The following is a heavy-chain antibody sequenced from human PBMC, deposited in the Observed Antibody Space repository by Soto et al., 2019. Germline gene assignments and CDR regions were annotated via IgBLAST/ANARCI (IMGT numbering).Heavy chain of an antibody. Sequence: SVKVSCKASGGTFSSYAISWVRQAPGQGLEWMGGIIPIFGTANYAQKFQGRVTITADESTSTAYMELSSLRSEDTAVYYCARVVDYSDIVATIAAWGQGTLVTVSS. J-gene: IGHJ5*02. CDR2: IIPIFGTA. V-gene: IGHV1-69*13. CDR1: GGTFSSYA. D-gene: IGHD5-12*01. CDR3: ARVVDYSDIVATIAA.